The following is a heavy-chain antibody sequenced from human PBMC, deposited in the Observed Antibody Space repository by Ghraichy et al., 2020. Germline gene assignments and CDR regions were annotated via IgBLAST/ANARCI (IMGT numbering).Heavy chain of an antibody. J-gene: IGHJ4*02. V-gene: IGHV1-69*13. CDR2: IIPIFGTA. CDR1: GGTFSSYA. CDR3: ARDLTSGTYYYDRSGY. D-gene: IGHD3-22*01. Sequence: SVKVSCKASGGTFSSYAISWVRQAPGQGLEWMGGIIPIFGTANYAQKFQGRVTITADESTSTAYMELRSLRSEDTAVYYCARDLTSGTYYYDRSGYWGQGTLVTVSS.